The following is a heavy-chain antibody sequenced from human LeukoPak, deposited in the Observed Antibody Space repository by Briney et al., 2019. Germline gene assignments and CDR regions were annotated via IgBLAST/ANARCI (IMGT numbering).Heavy chain of an antibody. CDR3: ATDYCGIGSCYAYNWLDP. D-gene: IGHD2-15*01. CDR2: INAGNGNT. Sequence: ASVKVSCKASGYTFTSYAMHWVRQAPGQRLEWMGWINAGNGNTKYSQKFQGRVTITRDTSASTAYMELSSLRSEDTAVYYCATDYCGIGSCYAYNWLDPWGEGALVTVCS. J-gene: IGHJ5*02. V-gene: IGHV1-3*01. CDR1: GYTFTSYA.